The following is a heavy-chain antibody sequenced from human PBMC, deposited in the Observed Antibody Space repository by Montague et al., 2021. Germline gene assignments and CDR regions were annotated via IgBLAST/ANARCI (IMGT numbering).Heavy chain of an antibody. Sequence: PALVKPTQTLTLTCTFSGFSISTSRVGVGWIRQPPGKALEWLALIYWDDEKRYSPSLKRRLTITKDTSKNQVVLTMTNIDPVDTGTYYCAHRVVWAAGQNXFDAWGQGTLVTVSS. J-gene: IGHJ5*02. V-gene: IGHV2-5*02. CDR3: AHRVVWAAGQNXFDA. CDR1: GFSISTSRVG. D-gene: IGHD6-13*01. CDR2: IYWDDEK.